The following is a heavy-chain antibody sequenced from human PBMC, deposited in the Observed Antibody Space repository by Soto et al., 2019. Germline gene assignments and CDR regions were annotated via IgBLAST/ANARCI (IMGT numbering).Heavy chain of an antibody. D-gene: IGHD3-16*01. Sequence: GGSLRLSCAASGFTFSSYWMHWVRQAPGKGLEWVSGISGSGDSTYYADSVKGRFTVSRDTSKNTLYLQMDSLRVEDTAVYYCAKNGPTSSKKPYYFDYWGQGTLVTVSS. CDR2: ISGSGDST. J-gene: IGHJ4*02. CDR3: AKNGPTSSKKPYYFDY. CDR1: GFTFSSYW. V-gene: IGHV3-23*01.